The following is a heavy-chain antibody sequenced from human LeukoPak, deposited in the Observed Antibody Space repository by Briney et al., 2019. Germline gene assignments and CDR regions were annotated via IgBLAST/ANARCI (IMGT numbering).Heavy chain of an antibody. CDR1: GFTFSSYA. V-gene: IGHV3-23*01. D-gene: IGHD4-23*01. CDR2: ISGSGGAT. J-gene: IGHJ4*02. CDR3: AKDPYGGARNYFDY. Sequence: GGSLRLSCVASGFTFSSYAMNWVRQAPGKGLEWVSAISGSGGATYYADSVKGRFTMSRDNSKNTLFLQMNSLRAEDTALYYCAKDPYGGARNYFDYWGQGALVTVSS.